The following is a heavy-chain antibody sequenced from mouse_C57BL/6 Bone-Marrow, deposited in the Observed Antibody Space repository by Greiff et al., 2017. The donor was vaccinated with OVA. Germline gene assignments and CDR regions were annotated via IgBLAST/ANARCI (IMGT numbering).Heavy chain of an antibody. CDR3: TTFITTVVPFDY. V-gene: IGHV14-4*01. CDR1: GFNIKDDY. Sequence: VTLKVSGAELVRPGASVKLSCTASGFNIKDDYMHWVKQRPEQGLEWIGWIDPENGDTEYASKFQGKATITADTSSNTAYLQLSSLTSEDTAVYYCTTFITTVVPFDYWGQGTTLTVSS. D-gene: IGHD1-1*01. J-gene: IGHJ2*01. CDR2: IDPENGDT.